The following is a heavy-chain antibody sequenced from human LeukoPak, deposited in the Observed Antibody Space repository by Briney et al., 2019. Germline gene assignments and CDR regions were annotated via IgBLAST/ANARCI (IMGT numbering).Heavy chain of an antibody. Sequence: GGSLRLSCAASGFTFSSYEMNWVRQAPGKGLEWVSYISSSGSTIYYADSVKGRFTISRDNAKNSLYLQMNSLSAEDTAVYYCARARYYYDSSGYYWDAFDIWGQGTIVTVSS. V-gene: IGHV3-48*03. CDR2: ISSSGSTI. D-gene: IGHD3-22*01. CDR3: ARARYYYDSSGYYWDAFDI. CDR1: GFTFSSYE. J-gene: IGHJ3*02.